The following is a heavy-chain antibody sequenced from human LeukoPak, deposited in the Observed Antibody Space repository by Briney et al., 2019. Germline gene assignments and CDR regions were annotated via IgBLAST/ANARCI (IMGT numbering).Heavy chain of an antibody. CDR2: INPSGGST. CDR1: GYTFTSYY. Sequence: ASVKVSCKASGYTFTSYYMHWVRQAPGQGLEWMGIINPSGGSTSYAQKFQGRVTMTRDMSTSTVYMELSSLRSEDTAVYYCERETIVAGTFDYWGQGTLVTVSS. J-gene: IGHJ4*02. CDR3: ERETIVAGTFDY. D-gene: IGHD5-12*01. V-gene: IGHV1-46*01.